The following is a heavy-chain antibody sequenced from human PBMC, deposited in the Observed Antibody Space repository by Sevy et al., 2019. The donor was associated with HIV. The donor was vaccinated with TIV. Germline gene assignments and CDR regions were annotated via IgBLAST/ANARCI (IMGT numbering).Heavy chain of an antibody. Sequence: GGSLRLSCAASGFALSNYYAMHWVRQAPGKGLEWVALISYDESDKYYADSVKGRFTISRDNFKNTLYLQMNSLTTEDTAVYYCARPRANYVDHYFFYAMDVWGQGTTVTVSS. V-gene: IGHV3-30-3*01. D-gene: IGHD4-17*01. CDR3: ARPRANYVDHYFFYAMDV. J-gene: IGHJ6*02. CDR2: ISYDESDK. CDR1: GFALSNYYA.